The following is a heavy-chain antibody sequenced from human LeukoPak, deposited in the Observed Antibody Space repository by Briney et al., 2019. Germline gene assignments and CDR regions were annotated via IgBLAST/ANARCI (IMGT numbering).Heavy chain of an antibody. Sequence: GGSLRLSCAASGFSFRRYAMHWVRQAPGKGLEWMTVISYDGSNTYYIDSVKGRFTISRDNSKNTLFLLMNSLRPEGTAMYYCARDGGGDYFDYWGQGTLVTVSS. D-gene: IGHD3-16*01. CDR1: GFSFRRYA. V-gene: IGHV3-30*04. CDR2: ISYDGSNT. CDR3: ARDGGGDYFDY. J-gene: IGHJ4*02.